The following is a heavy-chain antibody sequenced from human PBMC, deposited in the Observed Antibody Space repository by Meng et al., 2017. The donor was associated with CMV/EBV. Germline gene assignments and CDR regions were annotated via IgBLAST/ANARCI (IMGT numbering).Heavy chain of an antibody. CDR1: GFTFETSA. D-gene: IGHD5-18*01. CDR2: ISWNGYSI. CDR3: TKDAGYTYGATYYYYGSDV. V-gene: IGHV3-9*01. J-gene: IGHJ6*02. Sequence: GGSLRLSCAASGFTFETSAMHWVRQAPGKGLEWVSGISWNGYSIAYAASVKGRFTISRDDAKNSLYLQMNSLRAEDTALYYCTKDAGYTYGATYYYYGSDVWGQGTTVTVSS.